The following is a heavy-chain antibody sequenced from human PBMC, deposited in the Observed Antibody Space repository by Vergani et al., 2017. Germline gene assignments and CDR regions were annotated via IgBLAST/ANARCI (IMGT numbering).Heavy chain of an antibody. J-gene: IGHJ4*02. Sequence: QLQLQESGPGLVKPSETLSLTCTVSGGSISSSSYYWGWIRQPPGKGLEWIGSIYYSGSTYYNPSLKSRVTISVDTSKNQFSLKLSSVTAADTAVYYCAGAFGGGGDRGXFDYWGQGTLVTVSS. CDR2: IYYSGST. V-gene: IGHV4-39*01. D-gene: IGHD3-16*01. CDR3: AGAFGGGGDRGXFDY. CDR1: GGSISSSSYY.